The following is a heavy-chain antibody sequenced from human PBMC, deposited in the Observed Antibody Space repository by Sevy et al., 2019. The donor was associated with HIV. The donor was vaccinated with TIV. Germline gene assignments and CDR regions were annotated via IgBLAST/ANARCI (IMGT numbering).Heavy chain of an antibody. CDR3: AKDRRAGLYGDYVETTYDY. Sequence: GGSLRLSCAASGFTFSSYAMSWVRQAPGKGLEWVSAISGSGGSTYYADSVKGRFTISRDTSKNTLYLQMNSLRAEDTAEYYWAKDRRAGLYGDYVETTYDYWGQGTLVTVSS. CDR1: GFTFSSYA. J-gene: IGHJ4*02. CDR2: ISGSGGST. D-gene: IGHD4-17*01. V-gene: IGHV3-23*01.